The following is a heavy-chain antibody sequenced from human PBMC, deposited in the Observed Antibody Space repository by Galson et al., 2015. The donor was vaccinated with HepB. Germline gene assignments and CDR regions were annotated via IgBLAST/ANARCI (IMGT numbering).Heavy chain of an antibody. CDR1: GFTFSTYA. CDR2: ISGSGGRI. Sequence: SLRLSCAASGFTFSTYAMSWVRQAPGKGLEWVSVISGSGGRIYYADSVKGRFTISRDNSKNTVYLQMNSLRAEDTAVNYCARVSYDSTGHYYYDYWGQGILVTVSS. CDR3: ARVSYDSTGHYYYDY. D-gene: IGHD3-22*01. V-gene: IGHV3-23*01. J-gene: IGHJ4*02.